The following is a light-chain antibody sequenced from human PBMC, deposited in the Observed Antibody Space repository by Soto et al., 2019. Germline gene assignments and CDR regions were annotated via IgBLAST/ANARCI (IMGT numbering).Light chain of an antibody. CDR3: SSYTSSSTLV. CDR1: SSDVGSYNR. Sequence: SALTPPPSVSGSPGQSVTISCTGTSSDVGSYNRVSWYQQPPGTAPKLMIYEVSNRPSGVPDRFSGSKSGNTASLTISGLQAEDEAHYYCSSYTSSSTLVFGTGTKVTVL. CDR2: EVS. V-gene: IGLV2-18*02. J-gene: IGLJ1*01.